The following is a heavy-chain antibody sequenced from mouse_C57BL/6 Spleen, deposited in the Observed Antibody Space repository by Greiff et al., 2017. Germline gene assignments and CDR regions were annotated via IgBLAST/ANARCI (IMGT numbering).Heavy chain of an antibody. Sequence: VQLQQSGAELVRPGASVKLSCTASGFNIKDYYMHWVKQRPEQGLEWIGRIDPEDGDTEYAPKFQGKATMTADTSSNTAYLQLSSLTSEDTAVYYCTADYYGSGSAWFAYWGQGTLVTVSA. CDR3: TADYYGSGSAWFAY. J-gene: IGHJ3*01. CDR2: IDPEDGDT. CDR1: GFNIKDYY. D-gene: IGHD1-1*01. V-gene: IGHV14-1*01.